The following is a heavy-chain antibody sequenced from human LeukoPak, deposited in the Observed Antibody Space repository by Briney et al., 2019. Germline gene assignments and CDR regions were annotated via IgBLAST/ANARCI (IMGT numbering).Heavy chain of an antibody. D-gene: IGHD6-19*01. Sequence: GSLRLSCAASGFTFSKYWMLWVRQAPGKGLESVSRINTDGTVTTHADSVKGRFTVSRDNADNTMFLQMNSVRDEDTAVYYCATKQWLAPPPDSWGQGTPVTVSS. J-gene: IGHJ4*02. CDR2: INTDGTVT. V-gene: IGHV3-74*01. CDR1: GFTFSKYW. CDR3: ATKQWLAPPPDS.